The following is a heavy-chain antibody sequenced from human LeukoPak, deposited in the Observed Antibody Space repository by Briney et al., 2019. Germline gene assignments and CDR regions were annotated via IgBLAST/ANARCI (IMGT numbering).Heavy chain of an antibody. J-gene: IGHJ4*02. CDR1: GFTFSSYG. D-gene: IGHD6-13*01. CDR2: IWYDGSNK. Sequence: GGSLRLSCAASGFTFSSYGMHWVRRAPGKGLEWVAVIWYDGSNKYYADSVKGRFTISRDNSKNTLYLQMNSLRAEDTAVYYCARDIGAAGTRTLSDYWGQGTLVTVSS. CDR3: ARDIGAAGTRTLSDY. V-gene: IGHV3-33*01.